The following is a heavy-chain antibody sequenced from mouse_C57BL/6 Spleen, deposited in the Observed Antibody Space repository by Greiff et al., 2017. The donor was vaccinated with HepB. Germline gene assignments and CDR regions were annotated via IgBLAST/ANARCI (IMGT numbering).Heavy chain of an antibody. CDR2: IDPSDSYT. CDR1: GYTFTSYW. V-gene: IGHV1-50*01. Sequence: QVQLQQPGAELVKPGASVKLSCKASGYTFTSYWMQWVKQRPGQGLEWIGEIDPSDSYTNYNQKFKGKATLTVDTSSSTAYMQLSSLTSEDSAVYYCARKEDDYDWYFDVWGTGTTVTVSS. J-gene: IGHJ1*03. CDR3: ARKEDDYDWYFDV. D-gene: IGHD2-4*01.